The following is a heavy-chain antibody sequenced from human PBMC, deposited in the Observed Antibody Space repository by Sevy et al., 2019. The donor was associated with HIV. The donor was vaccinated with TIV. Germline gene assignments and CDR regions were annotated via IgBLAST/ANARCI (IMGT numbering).Heavy chain of an antibody. CDR2: IFSSGST. CDR3: VGLFLSYRSGWSYFDY. Sequence: GGSLRLSFAISGFTVNDKYIIWVRQAPGKGLEWVSVIFSSGSTYYADSAKGRFTISRDDSKNTVDLQMNSVRAEDTAVYDCVGLFLSYRSGWSYFDYWGQGTLVTVSS. CDR1: GFTVNDKY. V-gene: IGHV3-66*02. D-gene: IGHD6-19*01. J-gene: IGHJ4*02.